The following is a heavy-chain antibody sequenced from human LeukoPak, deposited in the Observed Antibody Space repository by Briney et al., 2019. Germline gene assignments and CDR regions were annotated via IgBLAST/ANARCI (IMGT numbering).Heavy chain of an antibody. Sequence: GGSLRLSCAASGFTFSSYWMSWVRQAPGKGLEWVANIKQDGSEKYYVDSVKSRFTISRDNAKNSLYLQMNSLRAEDTAVYYCAKSTVTTLFSDFDYWGQGTLVTVSS. D-gene: IGHD4-17*01. CDR2: IKQDGSEK. V-gene: IGHV3-7*03. CDR3: AKSTVTTLFSDFDY. J-gene: IGHJ4*02. CDR1: GFTFSSYW.